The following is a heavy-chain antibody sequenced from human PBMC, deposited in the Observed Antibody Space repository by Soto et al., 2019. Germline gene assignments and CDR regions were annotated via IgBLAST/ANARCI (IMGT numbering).Heavy chain of an antibody. Sequence: QVQLVQSGAEVKKPGASVKVSCKASGYTFTGYYMHWVRQAPGQGLEWMGWINPNSGGTNYAQKFQGGVTMTRDTSISTAYMELSRLRSDDTAVYYCARGTTGTPPSYYYYGMDVWGQGTTVTVSS. CDR2: INPNSGGT. V-gene: IGHV1-2*02. J-gene: IGHJ6*02. D-gene: IGHD1-1*01. CDR1: GYTFTGYY. CDR3: ARGTTGTPPSYYYYGMDV.